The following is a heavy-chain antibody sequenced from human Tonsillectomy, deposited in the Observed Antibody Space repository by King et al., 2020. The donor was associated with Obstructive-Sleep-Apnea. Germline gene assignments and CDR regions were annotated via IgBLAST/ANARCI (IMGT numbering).Heavy chain of an antibody. Sequence: TLKESGPALVKPTQTLTLTCTFSGFSLNTSEMCINWIRQPPGKALEWRARIVWDDDKYNSTSLKTRLTISKDTSKNQVVLTMTNINPVDTATYYCARSADGTRILRYGLDVWGQGTTVIVSS. CDR1: GFSLNTSEMC. CDR2: IVWDDDK. J-gene: IGHJ6*02. CDR3: ARSADGTRILRYGLDV. V-gene: IGHV2-70*11. D-gene: IGHD1-1*01.